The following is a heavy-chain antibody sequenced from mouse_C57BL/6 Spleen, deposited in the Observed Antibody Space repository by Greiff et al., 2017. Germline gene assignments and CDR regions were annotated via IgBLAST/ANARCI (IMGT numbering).Heavy chain of an antibody. J-gene: IGHJ2*01. CDR1: GFNIKDYY. CDR2: IDPEDGET. V-gene: IGHV14-2*01. Sequence: VQLQQSGAELVKPGASVKLSCTASGFNIKDYYMPWVQQRPEQGLEWIGRIDPEDGETKYAPKFQGQATITADTSSNTAYLQLSRLTSEDTAVYYCAFIYYDYDVNYWGQGTTLTVSS. CDR3: AFIYYDYDVNY. D-gene: IGHD2-4*01.